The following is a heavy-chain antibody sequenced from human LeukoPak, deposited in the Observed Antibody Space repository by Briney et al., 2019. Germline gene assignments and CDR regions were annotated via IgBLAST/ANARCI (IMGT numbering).Heavy chain of an antibody. CDR2: IYTSGST. CDR1: GGSISSYY. Sequence: SETLSLTCTVSGGSISSYYWSWIRQPAGKGLEWIGRIYTSGSTNYNPSLKSRVTMSVDTSKNQFSLKLSSVTAADTAVYYCARTRTTTMFRGVINSWGQGTPVTVSS. J-gene: IGHJ1*01. V-gene: IGHV4-4*07. D-gene: IGHD3-10*01. CDR3: ARTRTTTMFRGVINS.